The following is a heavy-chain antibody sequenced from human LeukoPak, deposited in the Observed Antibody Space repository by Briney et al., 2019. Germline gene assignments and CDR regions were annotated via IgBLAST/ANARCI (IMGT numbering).Heavy chain of an antibody. Sequence: SETLSLTCTVSGGSISSYYCSWVRQPPGKGLEWIGYIYYSGSTNYNPSLKSRVTISVDTSKNQFSLKLSSVTAADSAVYYCARQIALAVNFFCWGQGTLVTVSS. CDR3: ARQIALAVNFFC. CDR1: GGSISSYY. V-gene: IGHV4-59*01. J-gene: IGHJ4*02. D-gene: IGHD6-19*01. CDR2: IYYSGST.